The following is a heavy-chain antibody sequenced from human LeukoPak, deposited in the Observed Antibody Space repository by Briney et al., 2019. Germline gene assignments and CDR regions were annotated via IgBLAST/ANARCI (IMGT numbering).Heavy chain of an antibody. V-gene: IGHV1-69*04. CDR2: IIPILGIA. CDR3: AGETRPEPDAFDI. D-gene: IGHD1-14*01. Sequence: ASVTVSCKASGGTFSSYAISWVRQAPGQGLEWMGRIIPILGIANYAQKFQGRVTITADKSTSTAYMELSSLRSEDTAVYYCAGETRPEPDAFDIWGQGTMVTVSS. CDR1: GGTFSSYA. J-gene: IGHJ3*02.